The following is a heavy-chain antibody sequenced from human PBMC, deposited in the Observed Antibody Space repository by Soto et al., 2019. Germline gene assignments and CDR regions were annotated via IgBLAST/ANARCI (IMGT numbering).Heavy chain of an antibody. D-gene: IGHD3-10*01. CDR1: GFSFSSYA. CDR2: IGASGGST. J-gene: IGHJ4*02. V-gene: IGHV3-23*01. Sequence: EVQLLQSGGGLVQPGGSLRLSCASSGFSFSSYAMSWVRQAPGKGLEWVSGIGASGGSTYYTDSVKGRFTIARDSSKKTMYLQMNILRAEDTAVYCCATDLGFSAPTSFDYWGLGTQVTVSS. CDR3: ATDLGFSAPTSFDY.